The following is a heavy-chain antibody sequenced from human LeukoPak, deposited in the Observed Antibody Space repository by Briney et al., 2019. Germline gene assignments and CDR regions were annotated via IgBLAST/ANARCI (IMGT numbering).Heavy chain of an antibody. D-gene: IGHD1-26*01. J-gene: IGHJ4*02. Sequence: PGGSLRLSCAASGFTFRRYGMNWVRQAPGKGLEWVSAISGRGENTYYGDSVKGRFTISRDNSKNTLYLQMNSLRAEDTALYYCARTLVGATSWGNFDYWGQGTLVTVSS. CDR2: ISGRGENT. V-gene: IGHV3-23*01. CDR3: ARTLVGATSWGNFDY. CDR1: GFTFRRYG.